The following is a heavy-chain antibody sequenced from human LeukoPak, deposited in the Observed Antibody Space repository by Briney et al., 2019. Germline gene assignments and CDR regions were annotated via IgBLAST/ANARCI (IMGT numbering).Heavy chain of an antibody. D-gene: IGHD1-14*01. CDR1: GFTFSDYY. CDR3: ARDHPNHPYYYYYYGMDV. J-gene: IGHJ6*02. V-gene: IGHV3-11*01. CDR2: ISSSGRTI. Sequence: GGSLRLSCAASGFTFSDYYMSWIRQAPGKGLEWVSYISSSGRTIYYADSVRGRFTISRDNAKNSLYLQMNSLRAEDTAVYYCARDHPNHPYYYYYYGMDVWGQGTRVTVSS.